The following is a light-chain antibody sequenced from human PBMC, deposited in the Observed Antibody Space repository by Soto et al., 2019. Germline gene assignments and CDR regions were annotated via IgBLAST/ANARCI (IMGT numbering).Light chain of an antibody. J-gene: IGKJ1*01. CDR3: QQYCNWRWT. V-gene: IGKV3-15*01. Sequence: EIVMTQSPATLSVSPGERATLSCRASQSVNTNLAWYQQKPGQAPRLLIYGSSSRATGIPARFSGSGSGTEFTLTISSLQSEDFAVYFCQQYCNWRWTFGQGTKVEIK. CDR2: GSS. CDR1: QSVNTN.